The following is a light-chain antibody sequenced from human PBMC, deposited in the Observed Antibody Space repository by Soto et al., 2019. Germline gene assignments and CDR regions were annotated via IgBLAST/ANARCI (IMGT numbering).Light chain of an antibody. CDR1: SSDVGGYKY. V-gene: IGLV2-14*01. Sequence: QSVLTQPASVSGSPGQLITISCTGTSSDVGGYKYVSWYQQHPGKAPKLMIYDVSNRPSGVSNRFSGSKSGNTASLTISGLQAEDEADYYCSAYRSSSTLYIFGSGTKATVL. J-gene: IGLJ1*01. CDR2: DVS. CDR3: SAYRSSSTLYI.